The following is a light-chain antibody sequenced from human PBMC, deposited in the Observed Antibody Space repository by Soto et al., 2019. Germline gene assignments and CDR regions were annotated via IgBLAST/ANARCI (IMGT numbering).Light chain of an antibody. V-gene: IGLV2-14*01. J-gene: IGLJ2*01. CDR2: EVN. CDR1: SSDVGGHNY. CDR3: ASFASSTTVVL. Sequence: QSALTQPASVSGSPGQSISISCTGTSSDVGGHNYVSWYQQHPGKAPKLMIYEVNNRPSGISTRFSGSKSGNTASLTISGIQAEDAADYYCASFASSTTVVLFGGGTKLTVL.